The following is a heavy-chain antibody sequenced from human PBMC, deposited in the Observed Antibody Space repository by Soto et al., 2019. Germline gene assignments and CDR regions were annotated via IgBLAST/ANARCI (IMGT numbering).Heavy chain of an antibody. D-gene: IGHD3-22*01. CDR3: ARASTYYYDSSGYLGIDY. J-gene: IGHJ4*02. CDR2: IWYDGSNK. CDR1: GFTFSSYG. V-gene: IGHV3-33*01. Sequence: PVGSLRLSCAASGFTFSSYGMHWVRQAPGKGLEWMAVIWYDGSNKYYADSVKGRFTISRDNSKNTLYLQMNSLRAEDTAVYYCARASTYYYDSSGYLGIDYWGQGTLVTVSS.